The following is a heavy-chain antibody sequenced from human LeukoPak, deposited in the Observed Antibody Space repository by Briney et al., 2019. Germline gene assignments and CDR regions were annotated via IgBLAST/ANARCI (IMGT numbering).Heavy chain of an antibody. D-gene: IGHD3-16*01. CDR1: GFTFSSSW. CDR3: ARDPGYESWSPFWGGMDV. CDR2: ITRDGSST. Sequence: AGGSLRLSCAASGFTFSSSWMHWVRQAPGKWLVWVSRITRDGSSTTYADSVKGRFTTSRDNAKNTLYLQMDSLRDDDTAVYYCARDPGYESWSPFWGGMDVWGNGTTVIVSS. V-gene: IGHV3-74*01. J-gene: IGHJ6*04.